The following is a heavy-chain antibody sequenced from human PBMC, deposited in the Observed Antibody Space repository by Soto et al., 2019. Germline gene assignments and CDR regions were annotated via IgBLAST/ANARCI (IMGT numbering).Heavy chain of an antibody. D-gene: IGHD3-3*01. CDR1: GGSISSGDYY. Sequence: QVQLQESGPGLVKPSQTLSLTCTVSGGSISSGDYYWSWIRQPPGKGLEWIGYIYSSGSTYYNPSLKSRVTMSVDTSKNQFSLKLSSVTAADTAVYYCAIIAYYDFWSGDRSDAFDIWGQGTMVTVSS. V-gene: IGHV4-30-4*01. CDR3: AIIAYYDFWSGDRSDAFDI. CDR2: IYSSGST. J-gene: IGHJ3*02.